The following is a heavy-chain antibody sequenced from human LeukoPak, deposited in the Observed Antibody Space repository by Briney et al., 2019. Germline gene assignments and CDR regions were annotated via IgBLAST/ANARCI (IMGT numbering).Heavy chain of an antibody. CDR3: ARPGGEAAARPLDAFDI. CDR2: INPSGGST. V-gene: IGHV1-46*01. J-gene: IGHJ3*02. Sequence: ASVKVSCKASGYTFTSYYMHWVRQAPGQGLEWMGIINPSGGSTSYAQKFQGRVTMTRDTSISTAYMELSRLRADDTAVYYCARPGGEAAARPLDAFDIWGQGTMVTVSS. CDR1: GYTFTSYY. D-gene: IGHD6-6*01.